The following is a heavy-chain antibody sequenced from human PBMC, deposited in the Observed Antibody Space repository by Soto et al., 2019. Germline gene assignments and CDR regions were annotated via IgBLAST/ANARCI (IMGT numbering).Heavy chain of an antibody. CDR3: AHSLDSSGYYDYYYYGMDV. J-gene: IGHJ6*02. D-gene: IGHD3-22*01. Sequence: QITLKESGPTLVKPTQTLTLTCTFSGFSLSTSGVGVGWIRQPPGKALEWLALIYWDDDKRYSPSLKSRLTITKDTSKNQVVLTMTNMDPVDTATYYCAHSLDSSGYYDYYYYGMDVCGQGTTVTVSS. V-gene: IGHV2-5*02. CDR2: IYWDDDK. CDR1: GFSLSTSGVG.